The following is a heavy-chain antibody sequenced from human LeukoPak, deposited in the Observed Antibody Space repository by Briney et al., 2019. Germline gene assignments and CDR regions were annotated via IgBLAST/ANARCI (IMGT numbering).Heavy chain of an antibody. CDR3: ARQRRGGWELLGSSDY. D-gene: IGHD1-26*01. CDR2: ISYDGSNK. Sequence: PGGSLRLSCAASGFTFSNYGMHWVRQAPGRGLEWVAFISYDGSNKYYADSVKGRFTIARENSKNTLYLQMNSLRGEDMAVYYCARQRRGGWELLGSSDYWGQGTLVTVSS. CDR1: GFTFSNYG. V-gene: IGHV3-30*03. J-gene: IGHJ4*02.